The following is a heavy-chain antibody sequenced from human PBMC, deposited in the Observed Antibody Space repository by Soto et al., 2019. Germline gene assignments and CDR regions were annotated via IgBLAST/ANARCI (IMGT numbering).Heavy chain of an antibody. CDR1: GYTFTGYY. CDR3: ARDLASSDYIWGSYRPNWFDP. D-gene: IGHD3-16*02. Sequence: ASVKVSCKASGYTFTGYYMHWVRQAPGQGLEWMGWINPNSGGTNYAQKFQGWVTMTRDTSISTAYMELSRLRSDDTAVYYCARDLASSDYIWGSYRPNWFDPWGQGTRVTVSS. CDR2: INPNSGGT. J-gene: IGHJ5*02. V-gene: IGHV1-2*04.